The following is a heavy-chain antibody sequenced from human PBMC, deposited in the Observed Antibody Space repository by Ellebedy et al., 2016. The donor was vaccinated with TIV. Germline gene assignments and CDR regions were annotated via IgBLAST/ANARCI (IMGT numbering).Heavy chain of an antibody. V-gene: IGHV4-30-4*01. CDR2: IYYSGST. J-gene: IGHJ4*02. CDR3: ARGIEWELLGYQFDY. D-gene: IGHD1-26*01. Sequence: SETLSLTCTVSGDSISSGDYYWSWIRQPPGKGLEWIGYIYYSGSTYYNPSLKSRVTISVDTSKNQFSLKLSSVTAADTAVYYCARGIEWELLGYQFDYWGQGTLVTVSS. CDR1: GDSISSGDYY.